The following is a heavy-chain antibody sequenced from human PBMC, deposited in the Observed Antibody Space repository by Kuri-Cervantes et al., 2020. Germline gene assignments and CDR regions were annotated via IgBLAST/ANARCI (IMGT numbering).Heavy chain of an antibody. V-gene: IGHV3-11*01. Sequence: GESLKISCAASGFTFSDYYMSWIRQAPGKGLEWVSYISSSGSTIYYADSVKGRFTISRDNAKNSLYLQMNSLGAEDTAVYYCASGASMLWWSSEYYFDYWGQGTLVTVSS. CDR1: GFTFSDYY. CDR2: ISSSGSTI. CDR3: ASGASMLWWSSEYYFDY. D-gene: IGHD2-21*01. J-gene: IGHJ4*02.